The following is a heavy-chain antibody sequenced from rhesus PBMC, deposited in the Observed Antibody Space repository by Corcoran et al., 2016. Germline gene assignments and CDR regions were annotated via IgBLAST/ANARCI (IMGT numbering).Heavy chain of an antibody. CDR3: ARNYDKIDY. Sequence: QVTLKESGPALVKPTQTLTLTCPFSGFSLPTSGMGLGWIRQHPGKALEWLALIYWDDDKRYSTYLKSRLTIAKDTSKTQVVLPMTDMDPMDTATDYCARNYDKIDYWGQGVLVTVSS. V-gene: IGHV2-152*01. CDR1: GFSLPTSGMG. D-gene: IGHD4-11*01. J-gene: IGHJ4*01. CDR2: IYWDDDK.